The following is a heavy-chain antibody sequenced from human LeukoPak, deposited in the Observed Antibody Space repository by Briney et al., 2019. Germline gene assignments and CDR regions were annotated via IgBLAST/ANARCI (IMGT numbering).Heavy chain of an antibody. V-gene: IGHV4-39*07. J-gene: IGHJ4*02. CDR2: IYYSGST. CDR3: ARAYISGWAGLFDY. D-gene: IGHD6-19*01. CDR1: GGSISSRSYY. Sequence: PSETLSLTCTVSGGSISSRSYYWGWIRQPPGKGLEWIGTIYYSGSTYYNPSLKSRVTISVDTSKNQFSLNLSSVTAADTAVYYCARAYISGWAGLFDYWGQGTLVTVSS.